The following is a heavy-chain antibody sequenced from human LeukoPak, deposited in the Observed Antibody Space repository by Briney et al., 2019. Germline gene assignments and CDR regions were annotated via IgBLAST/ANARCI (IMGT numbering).Heavy chain of an antibody. D-gene: IGHD3/OR15-3a*01. J-gene: IGHJ4*02. V-gene: IGHV3-48*01. Sequence: GGSLRLSCAASGFTFSTYGMIWVRQAPGKGLEWVPYISSSSNTIQYADSVRGRFTISRDNAKNSLYLQMNSLRAEDTAVYYCAREVVGLDYWGQGTLVTVSS. CDR3: AREVVGLDY. CDR2: ISSSSNTI. CDR1: GFTFSTYG.